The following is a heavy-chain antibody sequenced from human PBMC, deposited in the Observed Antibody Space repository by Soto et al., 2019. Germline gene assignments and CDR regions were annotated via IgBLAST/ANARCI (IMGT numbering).Heavy chain of an antibody. CDR2: FTGIGDRA. CDR3: AKVGYGDRYYFDY. Sequence: GGSLRLSCAASGFTFNNYAMNWVRQAPGKGLEWVSSFTGIGDRANYADSVKGRFIISRDNSKNTLSLQMNSLRAEDTAVYYCAKVGYGDRYYFDYWGQGALVTVSS. J-gene: IGHJ4*02. V-gene: IGHV3-23*01. D-gene: IGHD4-17*01. CDR1: GFTFNNYA.